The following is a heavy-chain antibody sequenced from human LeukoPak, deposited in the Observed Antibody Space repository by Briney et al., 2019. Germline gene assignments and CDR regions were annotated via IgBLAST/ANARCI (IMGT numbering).Heavy chain of an antibody. V-gene: IGHV1-58*01. J-gene: IGHJ4*02. CDR2: IVVGSGNT. CDR1: GFTFTSSA. Sequence: GASVKVSCKASGFTFTSSAVQWVRQARGQRLEWIGWIVVGSGNTNYAQKFQERVTITRDMSTSTAYMELSSLRSEDTAVYYRAADLESILRDQWLGWGQGTLVTVSS. CDR3: AADLESILRDQWLG. D-gene: IGHD6-19*01.